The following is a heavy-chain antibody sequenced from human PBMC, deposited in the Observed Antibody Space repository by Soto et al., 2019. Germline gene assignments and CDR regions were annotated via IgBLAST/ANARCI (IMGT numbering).Heavy chain of an antibody. CDR2: ISAYNGNT. D-gene: IGHD2-15*01. Sequence: VASVKVSCKASGYTFTSYGISWVRQAPGQGLEWMGWISAYNGNTNYAQKLQGRVTMTTDTSTSTAYMELRSLRSDDTAVYYCARDHTYLGYCSGRSCRNWFDPWGQGTLVTV. CDR3: ARDHTYLGYCSGRSCRNWFDP. J-gene: IGHJ5*02. V-gene: IGHV1-18*01. CDR1: GYTFTSYG.